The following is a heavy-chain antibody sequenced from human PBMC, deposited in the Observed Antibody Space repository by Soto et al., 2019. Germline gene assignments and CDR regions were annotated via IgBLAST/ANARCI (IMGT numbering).Heavy chain of an antibody. CDR2: ISGSGGST. V-gene: IGHV3-23*01. CDR3: AKGITIFGVVITNDY. CDR1: GFTFSSYA. J-gene: IGHJ4*02. Sequence: GGSLRLSCAASGFTFSSYAMSWVRQAPGKGLEWVSAISGSGGSTYYADSVKGRFTISRDNSKNTLYLQMNSLRAEDTAVYYCAKGITIFGVVITNDYWGQGTLVTVSS. D-gene: IGHD3-3*01.